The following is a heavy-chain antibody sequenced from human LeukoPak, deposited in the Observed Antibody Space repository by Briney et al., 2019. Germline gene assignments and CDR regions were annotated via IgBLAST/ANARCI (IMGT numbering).Heavy chain of an antibody. CDR2: ISYDGSNK. J-gene: IGHJ4*02. Sequence: PGGSLRLSCAASGFAFSSHAMHWVRQAPGKGLEWVAVISYDGSNKYYADSVKGRFTISRDNSKNTLYLQMNSLRTEDTAVYYCARDYDYWGQGTLVTVSS. CDR1: GFAFSSHA. V-gene: IGHV3-30*04. CDR3: ARDYDY.